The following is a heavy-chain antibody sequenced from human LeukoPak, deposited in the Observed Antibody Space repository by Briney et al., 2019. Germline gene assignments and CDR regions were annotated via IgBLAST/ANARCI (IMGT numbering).Heavy chain of an antibody. Sequence: SETLSLTCAVYGGSFSGYYWSWIRQPPGKGLEWIGNIYHSGGTYYNPSLQSRVTISVDTSKNQFSLKVSSVTAADTAVYYCAREDRNYYYMDVWGKGTTVTVSS. J-gene: IGHJ6*03. CDR1: GGSFSGYY. D-gene: IGHD2-15*01. CDR2: IYHSGGT. CDR3: AREDRNYYYMDV. V-gene: IGHV4-34*01.